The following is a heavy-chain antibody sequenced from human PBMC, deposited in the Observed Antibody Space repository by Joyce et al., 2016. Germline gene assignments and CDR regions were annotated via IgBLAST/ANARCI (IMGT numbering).Heavy chain of an antibody. Sequence: EVQLVESGGGLVQPGGSLRLSCAASGFTLSSYSMNWVREAPGKGLEWVSYISSSSSTIYYADSVKGRFTISRDNAKNSLYLQMNSLRAEDTAVYYCAKADYGDKIDAFDIWGQGTMVTVSS. CDR1: GFTLSSYS. D-gene: IGHD4-17*01. V-gene: IGHV3-48*01. J-gene: IGHJ3*02. CDR2: ISSSSSTI. CDR3: AKADYGDKIDAFDI.